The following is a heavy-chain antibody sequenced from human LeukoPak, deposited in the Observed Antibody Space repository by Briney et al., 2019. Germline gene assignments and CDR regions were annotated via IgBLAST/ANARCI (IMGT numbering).Heavy chain of an antibody. CDR2: IYHSGST. J-gene: IGHJ4*02. CDR1: GGSISSSNW. D-gene: IGHD3-22*01. CDR3: ARDGNYYYDTDDY. Sequence: SGTLSLTCAVPGGSISSSNWWSWVRQPPGKGLEWIGEIYHSGSTNYNPSLKSRVTISVDKSKNQFSLKLSSVTAADTAVYYCARDGNYYYDTDDYWGQGTLVTVSS. V-gene: IGHV4-4*02.